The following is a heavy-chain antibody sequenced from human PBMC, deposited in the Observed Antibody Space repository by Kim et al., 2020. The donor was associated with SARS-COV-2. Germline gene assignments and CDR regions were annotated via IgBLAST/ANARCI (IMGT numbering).Heavy chain of an antibody. D-gene: IGHD3-9*01. J-gene: IGHJ5*02. V-gene: IGHV1-8*01. CDR1: GYTFTSYD. Sequence: ASVKVSCKASGYTFTSYDINWVRQATGQGLEWMGWMNPNSGNTGYAQKFQGRVTMTRNTSISTAYMELSSLRSEDTAVYYCARGVTAGWVLRYFDWSSSGFWFDPWGQGTLVTVSS. CDR3: ARGVTAGWVLRYFDWSSSGFWFDP. CDR2: MNPNSGNT.